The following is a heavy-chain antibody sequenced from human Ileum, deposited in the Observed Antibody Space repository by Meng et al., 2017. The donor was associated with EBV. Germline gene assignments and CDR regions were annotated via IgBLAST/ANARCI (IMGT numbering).Heavy chain of an antibody. D-gene: IGHD2-21*02. CDR3: ARIPYGDIYSAYFDY. V-gene: IGHV4-4*03. CDR1: GGSVNGHPW. CDR2: IYHSGAT. J-gene: IGHJ4*02. Sequence: QVRLPALVSGLAKPPGTVSLTCTVAGGSVNGHPWWSWVRQPPGEGLEWIGQIYHSGATNYNPSLKSRVTISVDTSENQFSLELNSVTAADTAVYYCARIPYGDIYSAYFDYWSPGTLVTVSS.